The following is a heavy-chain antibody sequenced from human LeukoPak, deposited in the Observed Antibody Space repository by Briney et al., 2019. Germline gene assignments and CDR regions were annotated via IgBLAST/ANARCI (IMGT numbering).Heavy chain of an antibody. Sequence: PSETLSLTCTVSGGSISSYYWSWVRQSPGKGLEWIGYIYYSGSTSYNPSLKSRVTISVDTSKNQFSLKLSSVTAADTAVYYCARGGMTDWYFALWGRGTLVTVSS. J-gene: IGHJ2*01. CDR1: GGSISSYY. CDR2: IYYSGST. CDR3: ARGGMTDWYFAL. V-gene: IGHV4-59*01.